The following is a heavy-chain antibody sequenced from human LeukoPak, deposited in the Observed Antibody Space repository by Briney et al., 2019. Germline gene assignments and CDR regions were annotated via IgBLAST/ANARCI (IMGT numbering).Heavy chain of an antibody. CDR1: GYTFTGYY. J-gene: IGHJ6*03. Sequence: ASVKVSCKASGYTFTGYYMHWVRQAPGQGLEWMGWINPNSGGTNYAQKFQGRVTMTRDTSISTAYMELSRLRSDDTAVYYCARDPPGDMVRGEYHYMDVWGKGTTVTISS. D-gene: IGHD3-10*01. CDR2: INPNSGGT. V-gene: IGHV1-2*02. CDR3: ARDPPGDMVRGEYHYMDV.